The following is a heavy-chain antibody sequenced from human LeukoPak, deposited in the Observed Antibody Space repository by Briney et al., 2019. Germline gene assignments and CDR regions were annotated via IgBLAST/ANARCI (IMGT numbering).Heavy chain of an antibody. Sequence: PSGTLSLTCAVSGGSISSSNWWSRVRQPPGKGLEWIGEIYHSGSTNYNPSLKSRVTISVDKSKNQFSLKLSSVTAADTAVYYCARLYCSSTSCYWNWFDPWGQGTLVTVSS. V-gene: IGHV4-4*02. CDR1: GGSISSSNW. CDR3: ARLYCSSTSCYWNWFDP. D-gene: IGHD2-2*01. J-gene: IGHJ5*02. CDR2: IYHSGST.